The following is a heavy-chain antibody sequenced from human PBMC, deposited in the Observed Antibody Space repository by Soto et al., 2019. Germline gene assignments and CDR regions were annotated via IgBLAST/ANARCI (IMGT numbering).Heavy chain of an antibody. CDR3: AREVEVHTPVFGF. Sequence: QVRLVQSGAEVKRPGSSVKVSCKASGGTFNNYAINWVRQAPGQGLEWMGDISPMFGKANYAQKFQGRVKITADDSTATAYLELSSLRSEDTALYYCAREVEVHTPVFGFWGQGSPVTVSS. V-gene: IGHV1-69*01. D-gene: IGHD2-2*01. CDR1: GGTFNNYA. J-gene: IGHJ4*02. CDR2: ISPMFGKA.